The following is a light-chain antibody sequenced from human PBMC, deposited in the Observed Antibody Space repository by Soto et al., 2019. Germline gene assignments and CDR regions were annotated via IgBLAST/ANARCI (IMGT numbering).Light chain of an antibody. CDR3: QQLHDYPIT. CDR2: DAS. V-gene: IGKV1-5*01. Sequence: DIQMTQSPSTLSASVGDRVTITCRASQSLGNWLAWYQQKPGKAPKLLIYDASTLESGVPSRFSGSGSGTDFTLTISCLQSEDFATYYCQQLHDYPITFGQGTRLEIK. CDR1: QSLGNW. J-gene: IGKJ5*01.